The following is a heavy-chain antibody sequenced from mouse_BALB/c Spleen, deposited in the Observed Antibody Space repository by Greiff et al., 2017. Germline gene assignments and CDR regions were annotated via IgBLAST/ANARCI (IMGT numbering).Heavy chain of an antibody. J-gene: IGHJ1*01. CDR1: GYSITSDYA. Sequence: EVQLQQSGPGLVKPSQSLSLTCTVTGYSITSDYAWNWIRQFPGNKLEWMGYISYSGSTSYNPSLKSRISITRDTSKNQFFLQLNSVTTEDTATYYCARFGYGNHWYFDVWGAGTTVTVSS. CDR2: ISYSGST. D-gene: IGHD2-1*01. CDR3: ARFGYGNHWYFDV. V-gene: IGHV3-2*02.